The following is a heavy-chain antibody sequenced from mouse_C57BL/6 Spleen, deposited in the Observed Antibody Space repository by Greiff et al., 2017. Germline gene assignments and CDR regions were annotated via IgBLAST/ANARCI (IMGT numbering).Heavy chain of an antibody. CDR1: GYTFTSYW. Sequence: EVQLQQSGTVLARPGASVKMSCKTSGYTFTSYWMHWVKQRPGQGLEWIGAIYPGNSDTSYNQKFKGKATLTAVTSASTAYMELSSLTNEDSAVYYCTGDDYGSSRWYFGVWGTGTTVTVSS. D-gene: IGHD1-1*01. J-gene: IGHJ1*03. V-gene: IGHV1-5*01. CDR2: IYPGNSDT. CDR3: TGDDYGSSRWYFGV.